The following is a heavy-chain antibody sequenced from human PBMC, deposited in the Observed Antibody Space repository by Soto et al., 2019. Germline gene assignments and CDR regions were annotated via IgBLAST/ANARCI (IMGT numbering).Heavy chain of an antibody. J-gene: IGHJ4*02. CDR1: GFTFSSYA. CDR3: AKFGMATTKRSPPYYIDY. Sequence: PGGSLRLSCAASGFTFSSYAMSWVRQAPGKGLEWVSSISGSGGGTYYADPVKGRFTFSRDNSKNTLYLQMNSLRAEDTAVYYCAKFGMATTKRSPPYYIDYWGQGALVTVSS. V-gene: IGHV3-23*01. CDR2: ISGSGGGT. D-gene: IGHD1-1*01.